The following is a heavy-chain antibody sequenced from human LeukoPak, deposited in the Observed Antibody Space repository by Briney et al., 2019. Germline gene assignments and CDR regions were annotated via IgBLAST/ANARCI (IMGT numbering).Heavy chain of an antibody. V-gene: IGHV3-23*01. CDR3: AKAIDSRGYWYERGADY. CDR2: IRSAVETT. J-gene: IGHJ4*02. CDR1: GFTMSHYG. Sequence: GGSLRLSCAASGFTMSHYGVSWVRQAPGKGLEWISGIRSAVETTHYADSVKGRFTISRDNSKNTMFLQMSSLRAEDTAIYYCAKAIDSRGYWYERGADYWGQGTLVTVSS. D-gene: IGHD3-22*01.